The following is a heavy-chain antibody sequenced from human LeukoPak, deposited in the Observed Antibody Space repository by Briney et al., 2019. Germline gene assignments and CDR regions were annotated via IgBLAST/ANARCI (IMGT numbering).Heavy chain of an antibody. CDR2: ISYDGSNK. V-gene: IGHV3-30-3*02. J-gene: IGHJ4*02. CDR3: AKDVSGNGAPFDY. D-gene: IGHD1-1*01. CDR1: GFTFSSYA. Sequence: GGSLRLSCAASGFTFSSYAMHWVRQAPGKGLEWVAVISYDGSNKYYADSVKGRFTISRDNSKNTLYLQMNSLRAEDTAVYYCAKDVSGNGAPFDYWGQGTLVTVSS.